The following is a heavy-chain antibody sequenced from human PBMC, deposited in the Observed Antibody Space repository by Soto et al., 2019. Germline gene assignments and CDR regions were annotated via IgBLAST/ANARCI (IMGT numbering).Heavy chain of an antibody. J-gene: IGHJ3*02. CDR1: GYGFANYW. D-gene: IGHD3-10*01. CDR2: IDPKDSKT. Sequence: ESLKISCKGSGYGFANYWIAWVRQKPGKGLEWMGAIDPKDSKTNYNPSVEGHVTLSIDKSINNAYLEWSSLQPSDTAMYYCTRHFGPWGFFDIWGQGTVVTVSS. CDR3: TRHFGPWGFFDI. V-gene: IGHV5-10-1*01.